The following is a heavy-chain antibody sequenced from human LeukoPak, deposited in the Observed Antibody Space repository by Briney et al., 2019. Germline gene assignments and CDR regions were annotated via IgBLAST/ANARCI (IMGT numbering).Heavy chain of an antibody. Sequence: GPSLRPSCAASGFTASSNYMSWVSQAAGKGLEWVSVIYIGGSTYYADSVKGRFTISRDNSKNTLYLQMNSLRAEEAAVYYCARFDSWGQGTLVTVSS. J-gene: IGHJ4*02. CDR2: IYIGGST. CDR1: GFTASSNY. V-gene: IGHV3-66*01. CDR3: ARFDS.